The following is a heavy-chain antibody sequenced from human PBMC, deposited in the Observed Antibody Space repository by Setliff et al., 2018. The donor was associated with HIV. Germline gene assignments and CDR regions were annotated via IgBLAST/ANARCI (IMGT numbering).Heavy chain of an antibody. CDR1: GYSFANYW. CDR3: SRASDPSHRMPPTNYYYYMDV. Sequence: GESLKISCKGSGYSFANYWIARVRQVPGKGLEWMGIIYPTDSDTRYSPSFQGQVTISADTSISTAYLQWSSLKASDTAVYYCSRASDPSHRMPPTNYYYYMDVWGKGTKVTVSS. J-gene: IGHJ6*03. V-gene: IGHV5-51*01. CDR2: IYPTDSDT. D-gene: IGHD2-2*01.